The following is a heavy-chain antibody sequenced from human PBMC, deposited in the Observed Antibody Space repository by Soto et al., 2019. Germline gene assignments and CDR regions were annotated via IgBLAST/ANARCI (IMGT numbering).Heavy chain of an antibody. J-gene: IGHJ5*01. Sequence: QVQLQESGPGLVKPSGTLSLTCAVSGASISSGWWTWVRQPPGKGLEWIGETLYSGRTNYNSSLNSRVTISIDKSKKQFSLNLSSVTAADTAVYYGSSRVTDAPTWGHGTLVTVSS. V-gene: IGHV4-4*02. CDR2: TLYSGRT. D-gene: IGHD3-10*01. CDR3: SSRVTDAPT. CDR1: GASISSGW.